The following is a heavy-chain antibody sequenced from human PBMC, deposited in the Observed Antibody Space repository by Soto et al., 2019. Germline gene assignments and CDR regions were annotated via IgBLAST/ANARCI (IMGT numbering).Heavy chain of an antibody. Sequence: PSETLSLTCTVSGGSISSGGYYWSWIRQHPGKGLEWIGYIYYSGSTYYNPSLKSRVTISVDTSKNQFSLKLSSVTAADTAVYYCARVRFWDVLLWFGERNYYYYGMDVWGQGTTVTVSS. CDR1: GGSISSGGYY. J-gene: IGHJ6*02. CDR3: ARVRFWDVLLWFGERNYYYYGMDV. D-gene: IGHD3-10*01. V-gene: IGHV4-31*03. CDR2: IYYSGST.